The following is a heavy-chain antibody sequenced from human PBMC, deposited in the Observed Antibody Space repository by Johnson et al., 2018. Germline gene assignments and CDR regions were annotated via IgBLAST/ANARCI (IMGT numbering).Heavy chain of an antibody. Sequence: VQLVESGAEVKKPGSSVKVSCKASGGTFSSYTISWVRQAPGQGLEWMGRIIPILGIANYAQKFQGRVTITADESTSTAYMELSSLRSEDTAVYYWAREVGAAAGSDYYYGMDVWGQGTTVTVSS. CDR3: AREVGAAAGSDYYYGMDV. CDR1: GGTFSSYT. V-gene: IGHV1-69*09. D-gene: IGHD6-13*01. CDR2: IIPILGIA. J-gene: IGHJ6*02.